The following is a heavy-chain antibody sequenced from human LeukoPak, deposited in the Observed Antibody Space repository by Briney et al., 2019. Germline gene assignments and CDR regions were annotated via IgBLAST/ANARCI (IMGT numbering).Heavy chain of an antibody. J-gene: IGHJ4*02. V-gene: IGHV3-23*01. CDR3: ARALYSTSWSGRPYYFDY. Sequence: QAGGSLRLSCAASGFTFSSYAMSWVRQAPGKGLEWVSAISGSGGSTYYADSVKGRFTISRDNAKNSLYLQMNSLRADDTAMYYCARALYSTSWSGRPYYFDYWGQETLVTVSS. CDR1: GFTFSSYA. CDR2: ISGSGGST. D-gene: IGHD6-13*01.